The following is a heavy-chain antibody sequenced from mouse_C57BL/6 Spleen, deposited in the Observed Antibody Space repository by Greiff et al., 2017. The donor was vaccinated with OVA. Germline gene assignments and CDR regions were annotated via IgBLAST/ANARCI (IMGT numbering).Heavy chain of an antibody. CDR1: GYTFTGYW. CDR3: ARWDGGQGDDYAMDY. D-gene: IGHD3-3*01. J-gene: IGHJ4*01. Sequence: QVQLQQSGAELMKPGASVKLSCKATGYTFTGYWIEWVKQRPGHGLEWIGEILPGSGSTNYNEKFKGKATFTAATSSNTAYMQLSSLTTEDDAIDYCARWDGGQGDDYAMDYWGQGTSVTVSS. V-gene: IGHV1-9*01. CDR2: ILPGSGST.